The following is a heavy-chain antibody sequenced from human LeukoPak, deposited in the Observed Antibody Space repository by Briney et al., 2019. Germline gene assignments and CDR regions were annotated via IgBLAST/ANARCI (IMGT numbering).Heavy chain of an antibody. V-gene: IGHV3-74*01. J-gene: IGHJ4*02. CDR1: GFTFTNYW. Sequence: GGSLRLSCAASGFTFTNYWMHWVRHAPGKGLVWVSRINYDGSSTTYADSVKGRFTISRDNAKNTLYMQMNSLRAEDTAVYYCARVTHYFASGSLAIYYFYYWGQGTLVTVSS. CDR3: ARVTHYFASGSLAIYYFYY. D-gene: IGHD3-10*01. CDR2: INYDGSST.